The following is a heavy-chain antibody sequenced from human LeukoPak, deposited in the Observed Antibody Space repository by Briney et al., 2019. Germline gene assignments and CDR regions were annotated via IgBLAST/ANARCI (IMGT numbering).Heavy chain of an antibody. CDR3: ARNYDYGDY. V-gene: IGHV3-30-3*01. Sequence: PGRSLRLSCAASGFTFSSCAMHWVRQAPGKGLEWVAVISYDGSNKYYADSVKGRFTISRDNSKNTLYLQMNSLRAEDTAVYYCARNYDYGDYWGQGTLVTVSS. CDR1: GFTFSSCA. D-gene: IGHD3-10*01. J-gene: IGHJ4*02. CDR2: ISYDGSNK.